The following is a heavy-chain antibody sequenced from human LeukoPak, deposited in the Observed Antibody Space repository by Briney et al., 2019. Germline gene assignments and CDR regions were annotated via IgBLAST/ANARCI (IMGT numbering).Heavy chain of an antibody. CDR2: ISYDGNNK. V-gene: IGHV3-30*18. CDR1: GFTFSTYV. D-gene: IGHD3-9*01. J-gene: IGHJ5*02. Sequence: HPEGSLRLSCAASGFTFSTYVMHWVRQAPGKGPEWVAVISYDGNNKYYADSVKGRFTISRDNSKNTLYLQMNSLRAEDTAVYYCAKPNPPSPILPYPTWFDPWGQGTLVTVSS. CDR3: AKPNPPSPILPYPTWFDP.